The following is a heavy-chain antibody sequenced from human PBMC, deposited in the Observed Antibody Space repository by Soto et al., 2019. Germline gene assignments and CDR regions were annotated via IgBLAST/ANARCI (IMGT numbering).Heavy chain of an antibody. CDR1: GGTFSSYA. CDR2: IVHIVDTS. V-gene: IGHV1-69*12. Sequence: QVQLVQSGAEVRQPASSVKVACKTSGGTFSSYAISWVRQAPGQGLEWMGGIVHIVDTSTYEQKFQGRVTITAAESTSTVYIELSSLRSDDTAVYYCVRVVAIPGYPDNWGQGTLVTVSS. J-gene: IGHJ4*02. CDR3: VRVVAIPGYPDN. D-gene: IGHD5-12*01.